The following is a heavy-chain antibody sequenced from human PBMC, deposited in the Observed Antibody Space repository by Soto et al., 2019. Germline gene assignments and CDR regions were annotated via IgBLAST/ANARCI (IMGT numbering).Heavy chain of an antibody. CDR3: ARLSYSDALDV. Sequence: QVQLVQSGAEVRTPGASVKISCKASGYTFRSHGVQWVRQAPGQRLEWVGWSNGGNGFTKYSQEFQDRVTITRDTAASTIYLELHSLTSDDTAVYDCARLSYSDALDVWGQGPTVTVSS. V-gene: IGHV1-3*02. J-gene: IGHJ6*02. D-gene: IGHD4-17*01. CDR1: GYTFRSHG. CDR2: SNGGNGFT.